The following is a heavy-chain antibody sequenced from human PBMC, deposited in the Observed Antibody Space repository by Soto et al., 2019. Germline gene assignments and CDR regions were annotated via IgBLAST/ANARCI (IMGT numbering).Heavy chain of an antibody. CDR1: GGTFSSYA. Sequence: SVKVSCKASGGTFSSYAISWVRQAPGQGLEWMGGIIPIFGTANYAQKFQGRVTITADESTSTAYMELSSLRSEDTAVYYCAIASRGYSYGYKWPFDYWGQGTLVTVSS. CDR2: IIPIFGTA. J-gene: IGHJ4*02. V-gene: IGHV1-69*13. CDR3: AIASRGYSYGYKWPFDY. D-gene: IGHD5-18*01.